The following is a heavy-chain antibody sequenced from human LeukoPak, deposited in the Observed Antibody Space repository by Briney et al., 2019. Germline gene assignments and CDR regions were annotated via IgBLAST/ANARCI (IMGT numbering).Heavy chain of an antibody. CDR2: ISPYNSNT. Sequence: ASVKVSCKASGYTFTSYGISWVRQAPGQGLEWMGWISPYNSNTYYAQNLQGRVTMTTDTSTSTTYMELSSLRSEDTAVYYCARVRQLYIYYFDYWGQGTLVTVSS. D-gene: IGHD2/OR15-2a*01. J-gene: IGHJ4*02. CDR1: GYTFTSYG. CDR3: ARVRQLYIYYFDY. V-gene: IGHV1-18*01.